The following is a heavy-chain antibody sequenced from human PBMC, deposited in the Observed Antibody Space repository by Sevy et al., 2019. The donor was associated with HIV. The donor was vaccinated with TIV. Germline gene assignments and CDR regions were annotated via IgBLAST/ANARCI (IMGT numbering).Heavy chain of an antibody. CDR1: GFTVSSNY. J-gene: IGHJ3*02. V-gene: IGHV3-53*01. CDR2: IYSGGST. Sequence: GGSLRLSCAASGFTVSSNYMSWVRQAPGKGLEWVSVIYSGGSTYYADSVKGRSTISRDNSKNTLYLQMNSLIAEDTAVYYCARDPLGTGTTWGAFDIWGQGTMVTVSS. CDR3: ARDPLGTGTTWGAFDI. D-gene: IGHD1-1*01.